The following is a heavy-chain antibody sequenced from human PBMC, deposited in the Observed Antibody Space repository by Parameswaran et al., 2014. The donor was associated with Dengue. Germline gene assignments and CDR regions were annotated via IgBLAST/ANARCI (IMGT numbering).Heavy chain of an antibody. D-gene: IGHD4-23*01. J-gene: IGHJ4*02. CDR2: ISSSSSYI. CDR3: AGGFYGGDDY. Sequence: VRQMPGKGLEWVSSISSSSSYIYYADSVKGRFTISRDNAKNSLYLQMNSLRAEDTAVYYCAGGFYGGDDYWGQGTLVTVSS. V-gene: IGHV3-21*01.